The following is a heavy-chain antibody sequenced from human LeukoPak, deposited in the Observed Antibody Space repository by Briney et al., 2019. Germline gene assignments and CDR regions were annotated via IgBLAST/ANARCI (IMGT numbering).Heavy chain of an antibody. CDR3: TTDSSGYLGY. Sequence: PGGSLRLSCAASGFTFNWNWMSWVRQAPGKGLEWVGRIKSKTDGGTTDYAAPVKGRFTISRDDSKNTLYLQMNSLKTEDTAVYYCTTDSSGYLGYWGQGTLVTVSS. D-gene: IGHD3-22*01. J-gene: IGHJ4*02. CDR2: IKSKTDGGTT. V-gene: IGHV3-15*01. CDR1: GFTFNWNW.